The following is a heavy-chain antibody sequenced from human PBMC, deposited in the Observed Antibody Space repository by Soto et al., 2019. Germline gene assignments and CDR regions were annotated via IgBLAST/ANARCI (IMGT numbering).Heavy chain of an antibody. CDR2: IDPSDSYT. CDR3: ARVYKNWFDS. V-gene: IGHV5-10-1*01. Sequence: GESLKISCKTSGYNFSAFWIHWVRQVPGKGLEWLGKIDPSDSYTNYSPSFEGHITISTDNSITTAYLQWSSLRASDTALYFCARVYKNWFDSWAQGTMVTVSS. D-gene: IGHD1-1*01. J-gene: IGHJ5*01. CDR1: GYNFSAFW.